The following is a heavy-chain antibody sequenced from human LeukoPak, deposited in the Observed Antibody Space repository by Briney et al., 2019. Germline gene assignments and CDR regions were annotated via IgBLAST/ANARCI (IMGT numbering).Heavy chain of an antibody. CDR2: ISSSGSTI. V-gene: IGHV3-48*03. CDR1: GFTFSSYE. CDR3: ARGTLLLWFGRNWFDP. D-gene: IGHD3-10*01. J-gene: IGHJ5*02. Sequence: GGSLRLSCAASGFTFSSYEMNWVRQAPGKGLEWVSYISSSGSTIYYADSVKGRFTISRDNAKNSLYLQMNSLRAEDTAVYYCARGTLLLWFGRNWFDPWGQGTLVTVSS.